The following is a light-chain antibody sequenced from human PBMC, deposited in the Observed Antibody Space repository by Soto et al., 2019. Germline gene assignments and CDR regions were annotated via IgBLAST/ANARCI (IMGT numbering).Light chain of an antibody. CDR3: QQYGSSPRT. V-gene: IGKV3-20*01. CDR1: QTVRSSS. J-gene: IGKJ1*01. CDR2: GAS. Sequence: DIVLTQSPGTLSLSPGERATLSCRASQTVRSSSLAWYQQKPGQAPRLLIFGASTRAAGFPDRFSGSGSGTDFTLTISRLEPEDVAVSYCQQYGSSPRTFGQGTKVEIK.